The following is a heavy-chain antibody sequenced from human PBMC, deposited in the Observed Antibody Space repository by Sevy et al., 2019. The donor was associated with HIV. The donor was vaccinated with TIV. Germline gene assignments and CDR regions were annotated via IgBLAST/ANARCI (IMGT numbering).Heavy chain of an antibody. CDR3: AKNTAAVGTGGFDY. CDR1: GFTFSYSG. V-gene: IGHV3-30*02. CDR2: IQYDGRNT. D-gene: IGHD6-13*01. Sequence: GGSLRLSCTTSGFTFSYSGMHWVRQAPGKGLEWVTFIQYDGRNTHYADSVKGRFTISGDNSKNMLYLQMNSLRGDDTAVYYCAKNTAAVGTGGFDYWGQGALVTVSS. J-gene: IGHJ4*02.